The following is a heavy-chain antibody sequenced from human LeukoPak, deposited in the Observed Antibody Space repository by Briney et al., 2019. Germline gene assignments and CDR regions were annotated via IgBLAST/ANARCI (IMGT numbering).Heavy chain of an antibody. CDR1: GGSISSSSYY. Sequence: SQTLSLTWTLSGGSISSSSYYWGWIRQPPGKGLEWIGSIYFSGSTYYNPSLKSRVTISVDTSKNQFSLKLSSVTAADTAVYYCARMELGYGSGSYRNWFDPWGQGTLVTVSS. V-gene: IGHV4-39*01. CDR2: IYFSGST. CDR3: ARMELGYGSGSYRNWFDP. D-gene: IGHD3-10*01. J-gene: IGHJ5*02.